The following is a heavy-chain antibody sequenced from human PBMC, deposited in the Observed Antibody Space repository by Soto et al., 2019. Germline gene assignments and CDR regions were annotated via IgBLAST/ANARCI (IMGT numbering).Heavy chain of an antibody. V-gene: IGHV4-31*03. CDR2: IYYSGST. Sequence: QVQLQESGPGLVKPSQTLSLTCTVSGGSISSGGYYWSWIRQHPGKGLEWIGYIYYSGSTYYNPCFESRVTISLDTSTNQLSLKLSSVTAADTAVYYCARGGDFWSGAYFDYWGQGPLVTVSS. D-gene: IGHD3-3*01. J-gene: IGHJ4*02. CDR3: ARGGDFWSGAYFDY. CDR1: GGSISSGGYY.